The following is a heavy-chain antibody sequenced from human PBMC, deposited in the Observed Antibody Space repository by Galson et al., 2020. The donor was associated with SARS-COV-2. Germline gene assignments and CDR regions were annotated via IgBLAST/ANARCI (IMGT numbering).Heavy chain of an antibody. CDR2: IYTSGST. J-gene: IGHJ3*02. V-gene: IGHV4-4*08. D-gene: IGHD3-22*01. CDR1: GGSISSYY. CDR3: ARGPNDSSGYHGWDAFDI. Sequence: SETLSLTCTVSGGSISSYYWSWIRQPPGKGLEWIGYIYTSGSTNYNPSLKSRVTISVDTSKNQFSLKLSSVTAADTAVYYCARGPNDSSGYHGWDAFDIWGQGTMVTVSS.